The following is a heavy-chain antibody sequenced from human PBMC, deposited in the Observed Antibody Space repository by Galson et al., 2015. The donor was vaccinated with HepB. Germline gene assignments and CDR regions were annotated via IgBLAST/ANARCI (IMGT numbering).Heavy chain of an antibody. J-gene: IGHJ4*02. D-gene: IGHD3-22*01. CDR1: GFTFSNYP. CDR3: AREPNYDISSYYFDY. Sequence: SLRLSCAASGFTFSNYPMNWVRQAPGKGLEWVSYISSSSSTIYYADSVKGRFTISRDNAKNSLYLQMNGLRAEDTAVCYCAREPNYDISSYYFDYWGQGTLVTVSS. CDR2: ISSSSSTI. V-gene: IGHV3-48*01.